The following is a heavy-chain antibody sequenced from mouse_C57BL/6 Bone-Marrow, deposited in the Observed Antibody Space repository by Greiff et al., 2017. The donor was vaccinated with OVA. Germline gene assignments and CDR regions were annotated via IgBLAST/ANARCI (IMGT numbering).Heavy chain of an antibody. Sequence: EVQLQQSGTVLARPGASVKMSCKTSGYTFTSYWLHWVKQRPGQGLEWIGAIYPGNSDTSYNQKFKGKAKLTAVTSASTAYMELSSLTNEDSAVYYGTRDYYGNTWFAYWGQGTLVTVSA. CDR3: TRDYYGNTWFAY. CDR2: IYPGNSDT. J-gene: IGHJ3*01. D-gene: IGHD2-1*01. V-gene: IGHV1-5*01. CDR1: GYTFTSYW.